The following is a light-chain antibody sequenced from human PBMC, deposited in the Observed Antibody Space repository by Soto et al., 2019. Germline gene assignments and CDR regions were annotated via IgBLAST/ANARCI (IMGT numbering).Light chain of an antibody. Sequence: DIQMTQSPSTLSASVGDRVTITCRASQSISNWLAWYQQKPGKAPKLLIYKAINLQSGVPSRFSGSGSGTAFSLTISGLQPDDFATYYCQRYNDFQYVFGQGTKL. CDR2: KAI. CDR3: QRYNDFQYV. J-gene: IGKJ2*01. CDR1: QSISNW. V-gene: IGKV1-5*03.